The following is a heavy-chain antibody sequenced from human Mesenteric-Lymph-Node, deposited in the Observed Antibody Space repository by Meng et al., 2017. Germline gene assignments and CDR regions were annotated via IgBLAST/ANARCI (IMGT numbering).Heavy chain of an antibody. J-gene: IGHJ5*01. V-gene: IGHV3-15*01. CDR3: STLSS. CDR2: IKPKTAGGTT. CDR1: GLTLTNAW. Sequence: GESLKISCAASGLTLTNAWMFWVRQAPGKGLEWVGRIKPKTAGGTTDYGVPVKGRFTVSRDDSENILYLQMNSLKTEDTAVYYCSTLSSWGHGTLVTVSS.